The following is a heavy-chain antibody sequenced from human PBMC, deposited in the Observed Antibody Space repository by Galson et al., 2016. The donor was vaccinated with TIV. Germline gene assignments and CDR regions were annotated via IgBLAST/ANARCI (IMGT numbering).Heavy chain of an antibody. CDR3: ARSGDYGDD. Sequence: SVKVSCKASGYTFTSYDINWVRQATGQGLEWMGWMNPNSGNTDYAQKFRGRVTMTRNTSVRTAYMELSSLRSEDTAVYDCARSGDYGDDWGQGTLVTVSS. CDR2: MNPNSGNT. J-gene: IGHJ4*02. V-gene: IGHV1-8*02. D-gene: IGHD4-17*01. CDR1: GYTFTSYD.